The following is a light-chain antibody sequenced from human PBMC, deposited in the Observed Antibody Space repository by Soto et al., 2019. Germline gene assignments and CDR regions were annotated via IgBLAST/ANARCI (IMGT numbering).Light chain of an antibody. V-gene: IGKV3-20*01. CDR2: DAS. Sequence: EIVLTQSPGILYLSPGDRATLPCRASQTISSGFLAWYQQKVGQAPRLLIYDASNRATGVPDRFSGSGSGTDFSLTISRLEPEDFAVYHCQQYSSSTRTFGQGTRLEIK. CDR3: QQYSSSTRT. CDR1: QTISSGF. J-gene: IGKJ5*01.